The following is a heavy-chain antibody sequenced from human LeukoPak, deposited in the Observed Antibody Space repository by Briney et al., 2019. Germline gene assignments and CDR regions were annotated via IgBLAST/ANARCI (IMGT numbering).Heavy chain of an antibody. J-gene: IGHJ6*03. CDR2: IYTSGST. V-gene: IGHV4-4*07. Sequence: SETPSLTCTVSGGSISSYYWSWIRQPAGKGLEWIGRIYTSGSTNYNPSLKSRVTMSVDTSKNQFSLKLSSVTAADTAVYYCARDPEDFWSGYNTLGDYYYYMDVWGKGTTVTVSS. CDR1: GGSISSYY. CDR3: ARDPEDFWSGYNTLGDYYYYMDV. D-gene: IGHD3-3*01.